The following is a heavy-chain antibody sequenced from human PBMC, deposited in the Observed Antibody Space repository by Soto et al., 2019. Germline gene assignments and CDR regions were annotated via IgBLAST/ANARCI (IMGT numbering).Heavy chain of an antibody. CDR1: GGTFSRHG. CDR2: IPPIFGTA. Sequence: QVQLVQSGAEVKKPGSSVKVSCKASGGTFSRHGISWVRQAPGQGLEWLGGIPPIFGTANYPQKFQGRVTITADESTSTAYMELSSLRSEDTAVYYCASNDDILTGYYYYGMDVWGQGTTVTVSS. D-gene: IGHD3-9*01. J-gene: IGHJ6*02. CDR3: ASNDDILTGYYYYGMDV. V-gene: IGHV1-69*12.